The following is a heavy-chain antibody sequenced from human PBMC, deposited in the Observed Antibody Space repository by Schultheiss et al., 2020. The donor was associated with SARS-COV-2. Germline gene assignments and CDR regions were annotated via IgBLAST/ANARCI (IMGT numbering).Heavy chain of an antibody. Sequence: GESLKISCAASGFTFSSYAMTWVRQAPGKGLEWVSYISSSSSYTNYADSVKGRFTISRDNAKNSLYLQMNSLRAEDTAVYYCARGSGSYYFGAFDIWGQGTMVTVSS. CDR2: ISSSSSYT. V-gene: IGHV3-21*05. CDR1: GFTFSSYA. J-gene: IGHJ3*02. CDR3: ARGSGSYYFGAFDI. D-gene: IGHD1-26*01.